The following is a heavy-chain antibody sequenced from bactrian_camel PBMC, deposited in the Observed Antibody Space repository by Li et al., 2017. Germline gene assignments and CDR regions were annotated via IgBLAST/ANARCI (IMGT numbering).Heavy chain of an antibody. CDR3: AAAEHLSMGWVPPGSCGS. D-gene: IGHD5*01. J-gene: IGHJ6*01. CDR2: IDSDGSNT. Sequence: HVQLVESGGDLVQPGGSLRLSCAASGFTFSTYYMSWVRQAPGKGLEWVSTIDSDGSNTYYTGSVKGRFTISRDNAKDTVYLQMSSLKPEDTAVYYCAAAEHLSMGWVPPGSCGSWGQGTQVTVS. CDR1: GFTFSTYY. V-gene: IGHV3-2*01.